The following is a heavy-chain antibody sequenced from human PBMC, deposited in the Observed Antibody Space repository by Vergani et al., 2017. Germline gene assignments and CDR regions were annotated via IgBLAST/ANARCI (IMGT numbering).Heavy chain of an antibody. J-gene: IGHJ5*02. CDR1: GGSISSGSYY. Sequence: QVQLQESGPGLVKPSQTLSLTCTVSGGSISSGSYYWSWIRQPAGKGLEWIGRIYTSGRTNYNPSLKSRVTISVDTSKNQFSLKLSAVTAADTAVYYCAGGYQGLRYFDWLPPGXFDPWGQGTLVTVSS. CDR2: IYTSGRT. V-gene: IGHV4-61*02. CDR3: AGGYQGLRYFDWLPPGXFDP. D-gene: IGHD3-9*01.